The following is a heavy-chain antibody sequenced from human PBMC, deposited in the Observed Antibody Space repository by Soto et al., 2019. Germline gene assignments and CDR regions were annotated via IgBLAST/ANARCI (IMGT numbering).Heavy chain of an antibody. CDR2: INPETGGT. Sequence: ASVKVPCKASGYTFTGYYVHWVREAPGQGLEWMGWINPETGGTSYAQKFQGRVTLSRDTSINTAYLELSRLRFDDAAVYFCARERYQVISDGMDVWGQGTTVTVSS. D-gene: IGHD2-2*01. J-gene: IGHJ6*02. V-gene: IGHV1-2*02. CDR3: ARERYQVISDGMDV. CDR1: GYTFTGYY.